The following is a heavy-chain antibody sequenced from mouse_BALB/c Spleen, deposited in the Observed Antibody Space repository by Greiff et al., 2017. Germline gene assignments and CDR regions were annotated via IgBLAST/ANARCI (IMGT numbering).Heavy chain of an antibody. CDR2: ISSGGSYT. Sequence: EVNVVESGGGLVKPGGSLKLSCAASGFTFSSYAMSWVRQSPEKRLEWVAEISSGGSYTYYPDTVTGRFTISRDNAKNTLYLEMSRLRSEDTAMYYCAREEDYRYERYFDVWGAGTTVTVSS. J-gene: IGHJ1*01. D-gene: IGHD2-14*01. CDR3: AREEDYRYERYFDV. V-gene: IGHV5-9-4*01. CDR1: GFTFSSYA.